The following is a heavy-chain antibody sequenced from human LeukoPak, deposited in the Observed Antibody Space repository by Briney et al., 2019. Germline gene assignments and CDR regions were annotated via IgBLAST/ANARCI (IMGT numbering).Heavy chain of an antibody. CDR3: ARYCSSTSLRDWYFDL. J-gene: IGHJ2*01. CDR1: GGSISSSSYY. CDR2: IYYSEST. Sequence: SETLSLTCTVSGGSISSSSYYWGWIRQPPGKGLEGIGSIYYSESTYYNPSLKSRVTISVDTSKNQFSLKLSSVTAADTAVYYCARYCSSTSLRDWYFDLWGRGTLVTVSS. D-gene: IGHD2-2*01. V-gene: IGHV4-39*01.